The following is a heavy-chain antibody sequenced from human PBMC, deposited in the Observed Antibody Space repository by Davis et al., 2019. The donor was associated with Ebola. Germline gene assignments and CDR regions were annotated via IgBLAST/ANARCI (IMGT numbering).Heavy chain of an antibody. CDR3: ARESFYYDSSGYHKGGFDY. V-gene: IGHV4-4*02. D-gene: IGHD3-22*01. CDR2: ISQSGST. CDR1: GDSISSSNW. J-gene: IGHJ4*02. Sequence: GSLRLSCAVSGDSISSSNWWSWVRQPPGKGLEWIGEISQSGSTNYNPSLKSRVTISVDKSKNQFSLKLSSVTAADTAVYYCARESFYYDSSGYHKGGFDYWGQGTLVTVSS.